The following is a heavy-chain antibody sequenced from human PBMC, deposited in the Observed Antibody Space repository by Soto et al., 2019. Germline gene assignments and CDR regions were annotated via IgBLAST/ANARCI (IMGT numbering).Heavy chain of an antibody. CDR2: LYHDGST. Sequence: SETLSLTCAVSGDSISSDNWWSWVRQPPGQGLEWIGELYHDGSTNYNQSLKSRVTISIDKSKNQFSLKLSSVTAADTAVYYCARVISSSRTWFDPWGQGTLVTVSS. CDR1: GDSISSDNW. CDR3: ARVISSSRTWFDP. D-gene: IGHD3-10*01. V-gene: IGHV4-4*02. J-gene: IGHJ5*02.